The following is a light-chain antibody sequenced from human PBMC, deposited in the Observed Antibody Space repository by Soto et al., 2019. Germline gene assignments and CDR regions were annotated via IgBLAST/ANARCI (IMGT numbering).Light chain of an antibody. J-gene: IGLJ1*01. V-gene: IGLV1-44*01. CDR1: SSNIGINS. CDR3: AAWDDSLNGYV. Sequence: QSVLTQPPSASGTPGQRVTISCSGGSSNIGINSVSWYQQLPGTAPKLLIYSNNQRPSGVPDRFSGSKSGTSASLAISGLQSGAEADYYCAAWDDSLNGYVFGTGTKATVL. CDR2: SNN.